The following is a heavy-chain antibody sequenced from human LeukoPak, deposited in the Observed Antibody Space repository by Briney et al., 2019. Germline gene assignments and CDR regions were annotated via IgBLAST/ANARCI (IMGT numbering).Heavy chain of an antibody. V-gene: IGHV1-18*01. CDR3: ARKAYGDYAQNDY. J-gene: IGHJ4*02. Sequence: ASVKVSCKASGYTFTDYGINWVRQAPGQGLEWMGWISGYNGDTKYAQRLQGRLTMTTDTSTSTAYMELRSLRSDDTAVYYCARKAYGDYAQNDYWGQGTLVTVSS. CDR1: GYTFTDYG. D-gene: IGHD4-17*01. CDR2: ISGYNGDT.